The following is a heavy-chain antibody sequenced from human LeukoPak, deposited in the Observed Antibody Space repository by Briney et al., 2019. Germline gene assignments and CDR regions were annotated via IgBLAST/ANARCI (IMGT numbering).Heavy chain of an antibody. J-gene: IGHJ4*02. V-gene: IGHV4-59*01. CDR3: ASSKGTMVRGVMPD. CDR2: IYYCGCT. CDR1: GGFISRYY. D-gene: IGHD3-10*01. Sequence: PSETLSLTCTVSGGFISRYYWRWIRQPPGRGLEWIGYIYYCGCTNYNPSLKSRVTISVDTSKNQFSLKLSSVTAADTAVYYCASSKGTMVRGVMPDWGQGTLVTVSS.